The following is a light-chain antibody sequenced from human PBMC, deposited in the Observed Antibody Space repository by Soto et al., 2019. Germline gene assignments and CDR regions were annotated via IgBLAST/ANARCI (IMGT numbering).Light chain of an antibody. CDR3: SSYTSSSTVL. V-gene: IGLV2-14*03. J-gene: IGLJ2*01. CDR2: DVN. Sequence: QSALTQPASVSGSPGQSITISCTGTSGDVGGYNYVSWYQHRPGKVPKLIIYDVNNRPSGVSNRFSASKSGNTASLTISGLQVEDEADYYCSSYTSSSTVLFGGGTKLTVL. CDR1: SGDVGGYNY.